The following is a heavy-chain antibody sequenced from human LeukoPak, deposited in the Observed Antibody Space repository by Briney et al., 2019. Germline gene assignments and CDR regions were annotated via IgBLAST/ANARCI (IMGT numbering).Heavy chain of an antibody. CDR1: GGSISSYY. J-gene: IGHJ6*03. Sequence: SETLSLTCTVSGGSISSYYWSWIRQPPGKGLEWIGYIYYSGSTIYNPSLKSRVTISVDTSKNQFSLKLSSVTAADTAVYYCARDSSGYLGHYYYYMDVWGKGTTVTVSS. V-gene: IGHV4-59*01. CDR3: ARDSSGYLGHYYYYMDV. CDR2: IYYSGST. D-gene: IGHD3-22*01.